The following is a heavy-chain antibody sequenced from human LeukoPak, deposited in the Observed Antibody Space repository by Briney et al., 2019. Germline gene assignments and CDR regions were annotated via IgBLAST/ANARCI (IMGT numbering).Heavy chain of an antibody. CDR3: ARNFDS. J-gene: IGHJ4*02. V-gene: IGHV3-48*01. D-gene: IGHD2/OR15-2a*01. Sequence: GGSLRLSCAASGFTFTSYTMNWVRQALGKGLEWVSYITSSSSTIYYADSVKGRFTMSRDNAKNSLYLQMSSLRAEDTAVYYCARNFDSWGQGTLVTVSS. CDR1: GFTFTSYT. CDR2: ITSSSSTI.